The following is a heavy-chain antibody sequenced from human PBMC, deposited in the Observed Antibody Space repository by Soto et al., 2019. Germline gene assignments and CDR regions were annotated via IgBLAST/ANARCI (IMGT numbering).Heavy chain of an antibody. Sequence: QVQLVESGGGVVQPGKSLRLSCAASGFRFNYAMHWVRHAPGKGLEWVASISFDEINKKYADSVKGRFTISRDNPKNTLFLQMNSLRTEDTAVYYCARASDTSGPPFYWGQGTLVTVSS. D-gene: IGHD6-19*01. CDR2: ISFDEINK. J-gene: IGHJ4*02. V-gene: IGHV3-30-3*01. CDR1: GFRFNYA. CDR3: ARASDTSGPPFY.